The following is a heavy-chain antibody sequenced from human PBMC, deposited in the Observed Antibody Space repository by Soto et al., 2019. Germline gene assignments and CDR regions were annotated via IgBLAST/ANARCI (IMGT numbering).Heavy chain of an antibody. V-gene: IGHV1-46*01. CDR2: INPNGGIT. CDR1: GYTFTHYY. D-gene: IGHD5-18*01. J-gene: IGHJ4*02. CDR3: ATSVNSAMAFDY. Sequence: ASVKVSCKASGYTFTHYYIHWVRQAPGQGLEWMGIINPNGGITTYAQKFRAGFSMTRDTSTSTVYLELSSLRSEDSAVYYCATSVNSAMAFDYWGQGTLVTVSS.